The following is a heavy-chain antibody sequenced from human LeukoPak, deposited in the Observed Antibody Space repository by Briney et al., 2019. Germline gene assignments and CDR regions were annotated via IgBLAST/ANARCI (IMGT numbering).Heavy chain of an antibody. Sequence: SETLSLTCTVSGGSISSSSYYWVWIRQPPSKGLEWIGSMYYSGSIFYYPSLKSRVTISVDMSKNQFSLKLSSVTAADTAVYYCARANLYGSGSENFDYWGQGTLVTVSS. CDR2: MYYSGSI. CDR1: GGSISSSSYY. J-gene: IGHJ4*02. V-gene: IGHV4-39*07. CDR3: ARANLYGSGSENFDY. D-gene: IGHD3-10*01.